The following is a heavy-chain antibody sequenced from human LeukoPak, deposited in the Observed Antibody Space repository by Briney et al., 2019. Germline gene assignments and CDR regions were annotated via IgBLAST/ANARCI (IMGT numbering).Heavy chain of an antibody. V-gene: IGHV1-69*13. J-gene: IGHJ4*02. D-gene: IGHD5-18*01. Sequence: ASVKLSCKTSGYTFTSNYIHWLRQAPGQGLEWMGGIIPIFGTANYAQKFQGRVTITADESTSTAYMELSSLRSEDTAVYYCARDGEYSYGRYWGQGTLVTVSS. CDR1: GYTFTSNY. CDR3: ARDGEYSYGRY. CDR2: IIPIFGTA.